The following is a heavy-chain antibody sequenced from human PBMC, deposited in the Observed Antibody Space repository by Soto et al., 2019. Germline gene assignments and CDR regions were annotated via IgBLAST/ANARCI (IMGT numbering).Heavy chain of an antibody. J-gene: IGHJ4*02. V-gene: IGHV4-4*08. CDR3: ARYLPDHSGTSHFDY. CDR1: GDSISNYF. Sequence: SETLSLTCTVSGDSISNYFWSWIRQPPGKGLEWIAHVYNSVNSNYNPSLKSRVTISVDTSKSQVSLRLTSVTAADTAVYFCARYLPDHSGTSHFDYWGRGTLVTVSS. D-gene: IGHD6-19*01. CDR2: VYNSVNS.